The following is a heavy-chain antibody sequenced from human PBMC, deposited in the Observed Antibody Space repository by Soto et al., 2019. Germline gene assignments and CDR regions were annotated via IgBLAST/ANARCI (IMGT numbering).Heavy chain of an antibody. V-gene: IGHV4-30-4*01. CDR2: IYYSGST. Sequence: SETLSLTCTVSGGSISSGDYYWSRIRQPTGKGLEWIGYIYYSGSTYYNPSLKIRVTISVDTSKNQFSLKLSSVTAADTAVYYCAATCGSCYRRDAFDIWGQGTMVTVSS. J-gene: IGHJ3*02. CDR3: AATCGSCYRRDAFDI. D-gene: IGHD2-15*01. CDR1: GGSISSGDYY.